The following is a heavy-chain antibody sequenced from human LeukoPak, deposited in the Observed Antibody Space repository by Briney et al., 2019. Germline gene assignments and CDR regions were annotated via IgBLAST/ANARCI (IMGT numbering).Heavy chain of an antibody. Sequence: ASVKVSCKASGYTFTGYYMHWVRQAPGQGLEWMGWINPNSGGTNYAQKFQGRVTMTRDTSISTAYMELSRLRSDDTAVYYCARSWYSSSSLGYWGQGTLVTVSS. D-gene: IGHD6-6*01. CDR3: ARSWYSSSSLGY. CDR2: INPNSGGT. CDR1: GYTFTGYY. V-gene: IGHV1-2*02. J-gene: IGHJ4*02.